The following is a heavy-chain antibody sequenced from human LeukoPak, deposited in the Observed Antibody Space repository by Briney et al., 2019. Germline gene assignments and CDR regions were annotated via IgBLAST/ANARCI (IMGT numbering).Heavy chain of an antibody. Sequence: PGGSLRLSCAASGFTSSSFLMSWVRQAPGKGLEWVSDIQQGGGAKFYPDSVKGRFTISRDDAKNSLYVEMDSLSAEATTVFLFASIRGHDYTFDYWGRGTLVTVSS. D-gene: IGHD4-11*01. CDR1: GFTSSSFL. CDR3: ASIRGHDYTFDY. V-gene: IGHV3-7*01. J-gene: IGHJ4*02. CDR2: IQQGGGAK.